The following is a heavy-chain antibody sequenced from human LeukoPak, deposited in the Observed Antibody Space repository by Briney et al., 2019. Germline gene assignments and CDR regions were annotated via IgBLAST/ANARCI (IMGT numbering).Heavy chain of an antibody. Sequence: GGSLRLSCAASGFTFIIYEMNWVRQAPGKGLEWVSYISSSRSNTIYYADSVKGRFTISRDNAKSSLYLQMNSLRAEDTAVYYCARDSMIVGWYFQHWGQGTLVTVSS. V-gene: IGHV3-48*03. J-gene: IGHJ1*01. D-gene: IGHD3-22*01. CDR2: ISSSRSNTI. CDR3: ARDSMIVGWYFQH. CDR1: GFTFIIYE.